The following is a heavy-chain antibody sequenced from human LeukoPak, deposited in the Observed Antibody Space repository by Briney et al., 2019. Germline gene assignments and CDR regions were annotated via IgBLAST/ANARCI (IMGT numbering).Heavy chain of an antibody. V-gene: IGHV3-7*01. CDR1: GFTFSSYW. J-gene: IGHJ4*02. CDR2: IKQDGSEK. Sequence: GGSLRLSCAASGFTFSSYWMSWVRQAPGKGLEWVANIKQDGSEKYCVDSVKGRFTISRDNAKNSLYLQMSSLRAEDTAVYYCAKLREERDGYNSETYYFDYWGQGTLVTVSS. CDR3: AKLREERDGYNSETYYFDY. D-gene: IGHD5-24*01.